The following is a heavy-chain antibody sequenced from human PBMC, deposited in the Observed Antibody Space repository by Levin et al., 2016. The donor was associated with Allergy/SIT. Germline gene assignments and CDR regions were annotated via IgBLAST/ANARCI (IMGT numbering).Heavy chain of an antibody. CDR2: ISSSSSYI. J-gene: IGHJ4*02. D-gene: IGHD6-13*01. V-gene: IGHV3-21*01. Sequence: GGSLRLSCAASGFTFSSYSMNWVRQAPGKGLEWVSSISSSSSYIYYADSVKGRFTISRDNAKNSLYLQMNSLRAEDTAVYYCARGIAAAGIIGGAQIDYWGQGTLVTVSS. CDR1: GFTFSSYS. CDR3: ARGIAAAGIIGGAQIDY.